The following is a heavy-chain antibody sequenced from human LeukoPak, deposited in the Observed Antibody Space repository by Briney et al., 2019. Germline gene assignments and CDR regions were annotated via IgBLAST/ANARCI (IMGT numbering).Heavy chain of an antibody. J-gene: IGHJ3*02. CDR3: ARGNYYDSSGPGAFDI. CDR2: IYSGDTT. V-gene: IGHV3-53*01. Sequence: GGSLRLSCAASGFTVSNNYMSWVRQAPGKGLGWVSVIYSGDTTYYADSVRGRFTISRDNSKNMLYLQMNSLRPEDTAVYYCARGNYYDSSGPGAFDIWGQGTMVTVSS. CDR1: GFTVSNNY. D-gene: IGHD3-22*01.